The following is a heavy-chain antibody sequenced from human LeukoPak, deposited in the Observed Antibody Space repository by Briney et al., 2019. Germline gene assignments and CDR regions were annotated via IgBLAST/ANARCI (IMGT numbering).Heavy chain of an antibody. CDR2: MNPNSGNT. V-gene: IGHV1-8*01. Sequence: ASVKVSCKASGYTFTSYDINWVRQATGQGLEWMGWMNPNSGNTGYAQKFQGRVTMTRNTSISTAYMELSSLRSEDTAVYYCARTQKLYDFWSGYYYGYYYYYMDVWGKGTTVTVSS. D-gene: IGHD3-3*01. CDR1: GYTFTSYD. J-gene: IGHJ6*03. CDR3: ARTQKLYDFWSGYYYGYYYYYMDV.